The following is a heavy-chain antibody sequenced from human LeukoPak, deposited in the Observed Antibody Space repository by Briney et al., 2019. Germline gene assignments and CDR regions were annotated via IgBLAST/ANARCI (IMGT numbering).Heavy chain of an antibody. CDR2: INHSGST. V-gene: IGHV4-34*01. CDR1: GGSFSGYY. J-gene: IGHJ4*02. D-gene: IGHD3-22*01. CDR3: ARLGSEYYYDSSGYYGGLDY. Sequence: SETLSLTCGVYGGSFSGYYWSWIRQPPGKGLEWIGEINHSGSTNYNPSLKSRVTISVDTSKNQFSLKLSSVTAADTAVYYCARLGSEYYYDSSGYYGGLDYWGQGTLSPSPQ.